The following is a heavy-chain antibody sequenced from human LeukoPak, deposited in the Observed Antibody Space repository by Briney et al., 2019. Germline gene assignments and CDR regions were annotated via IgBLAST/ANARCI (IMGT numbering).Heavy chain of an antibody. CDR1: GYKFTSYW. CDR3: ALGGISSSWFYWFDP. CDR2: IDPSDSYT. D-gene: IGHD3-22*01. Sequence: GESLKISCKGSGYKFTSYWISWVRQTPGKGLEWMGRIDPSDSYTNYSPSFQGKVTVSADNSITTAYLNFKNLGTSDSGIYYCALGGISSSWFYWFDPWGPGTLVTVSS. J-gene: IGHJ5*02. V-gene: IGHV5-10-1*01.